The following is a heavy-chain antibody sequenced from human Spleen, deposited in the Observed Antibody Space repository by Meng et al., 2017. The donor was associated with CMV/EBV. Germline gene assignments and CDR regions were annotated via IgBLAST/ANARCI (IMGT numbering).Heavy chain of an antibody. J-gene: IGHJ4*02. V-gene: IGHV3-9*01. Sequence: LSLTCAASGFTFSSYWMHWVRQAPGKGLEWVASISWNGANTASADSVKGRFTVSRDNAKNSLYLQMNSLRVEDTALYYCAKEGIGGFDHWGQGTLVTVSS. CDR3: AKEGIGGFDH. CDR1: GFTFSSYW. CDR2: ISWNGANT. D-gene: IGHD2-21*01.